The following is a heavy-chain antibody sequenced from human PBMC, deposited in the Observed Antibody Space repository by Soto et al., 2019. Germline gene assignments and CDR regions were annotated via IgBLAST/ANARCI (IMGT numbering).Heavy chain of an antibody. CDR1: GFTFSDSY. CDR3: ARRDGYNYFDF. J-gene: IGHJ4*02. D-gene: IGHD5-12*01. V-gene: IGHV3-11*06. Sequence: VQLVESGGGLVKPGGSLRLSCVASGFTFSDSYMSWVRQAPGKGLEWVSYISSTSSFTDYAESVKGRFIISRDNAKNSLFLQMNILRAEDTAVYYCARRDGYNYFDFWGQGTLVSVSS. CDR2: ISSTSSFT.